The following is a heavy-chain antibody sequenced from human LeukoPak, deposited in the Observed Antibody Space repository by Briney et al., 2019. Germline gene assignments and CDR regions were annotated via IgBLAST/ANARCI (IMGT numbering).Heavy chain of an antibody. D-gene: IGHD6-13*01. Sequence: SETPSLTCAVSGYSISSGYYWGWIRQPPGKGLEWIGSIYHSGSTYYNPSLKSRVTISVDTSKNQFSLKLSSVTAADTAVYYCARVPGSSSWYQPRLLWGYFDYWGQGTLVTVSS. J-gene: IGHJ4*02. CDR1: GYSISSGYY. CDR3: ARVPGSSSWYQPRLLWGYFDY. V-gene: IGHV4-38-2*01. CDR2: IYHSGST.